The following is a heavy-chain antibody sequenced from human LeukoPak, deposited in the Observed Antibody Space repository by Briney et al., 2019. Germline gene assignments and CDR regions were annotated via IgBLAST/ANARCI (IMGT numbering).Heavy chain of an antibody. V-gene: IGHV4-59*08. Sequence: SETLPLTCTVSGDSINSYYWSWIRQPPGKGLEWLGYIYYRGSANYNPSLKSRVTISIDTSKNQFSLKLTSVTAADTAVYYCARLLHDWFDSWGQGTLVTVSS. J-gene: IGHJ5*01. CDR3: ARLLHDWFDS. CDR1: GDSINSYY. CDR2: IYYRGSA. D-gene: IGHD4-11*01.